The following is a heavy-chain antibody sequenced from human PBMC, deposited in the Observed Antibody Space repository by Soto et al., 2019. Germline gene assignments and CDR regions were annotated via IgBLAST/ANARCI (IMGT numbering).Heavy chain of an antibody. V-gene: IGHV4-34*01. Sequence: SETLSLTCAVYGGSFSGFYWSWIRQPPGKGLEWIGEINHSGSTNYNPSLKSRLTISVDTSKNQFSLKLSSVTAADTAVYYCARRGTTTIDYWGQGTLVTVSS. CDR3: ARRGTTTIDY. J-gene: IGHJ4*02. CDR2: INHSGST. D-gene: IGHD1-1*01. CDR1: GGSFSGFY.